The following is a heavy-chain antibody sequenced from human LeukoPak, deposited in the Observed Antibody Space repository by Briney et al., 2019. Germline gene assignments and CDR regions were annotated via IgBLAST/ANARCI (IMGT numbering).Heavy chain of an antibody. CDR3: ARSGHGSGSYYYNYYYYYMDV. V-gene: IGHV4-4*07. CDR1: GGSISSYY. Sequence: SETLSLTCTVSGGSISSYYWSWIRQPAGKGLEWIGRIYTSGSTNYNPSLKSRVTMSVDTSKNQFSLKLSSVPAADTAVYYCARSGHGSGSYYYNYYYYYMDVWGKGTTVTVSS. CDR2: IYTSGST. D-gene: IGHD3-10*01. J-gene: IGHJ6*03.